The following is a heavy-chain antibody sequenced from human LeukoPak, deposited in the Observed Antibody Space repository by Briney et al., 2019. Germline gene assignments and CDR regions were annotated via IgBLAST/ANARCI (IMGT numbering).Heavy chain of an antibody. V-gene: IGHV3-23*01. CDR1: GFTFSSYA. D-gene: IGHD5-12*01. J-gene: IGHJ6*02. CDR3: AKGPSDIVVSYYGMDV. Sequence: GGSLRLSCAASGFTFSSYAMSWVRQAPGKGLEWVSVISGGGYSTFYAASVKGRFTISRDNSKNTLYLQMNSLRAEDTAVYYCAKGPSDIVVSYYGMDVWGQGTTVTVSS. CDR2: ISGGGYST.